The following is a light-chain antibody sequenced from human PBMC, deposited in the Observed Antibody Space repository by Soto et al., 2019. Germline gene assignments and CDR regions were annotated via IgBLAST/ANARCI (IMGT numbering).Light chain of an antibody. CDR2: GAS. CDR3: QQFYNWPRT. V-gene: IGKV3-15*01. J-gene: IGKJ1*01. Sequence: EXVMTQSPGTLAVSPGERATLSCRASQSVSSNLAWYQQKPGQAPRLLIYGASTRATGIPARFSGSGSETEFTLTISSLQSEDFAVYYCQQFYNWPRTFGQGTKVDSK. CDR1: QSVSSN.